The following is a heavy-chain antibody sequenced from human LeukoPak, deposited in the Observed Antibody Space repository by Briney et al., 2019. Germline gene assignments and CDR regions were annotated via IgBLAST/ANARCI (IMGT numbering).Heavy chain of an antibody. J-gene: IGHJ4*02. CDR3: ACPRGFGELLPFYY. V-gene: IGHV1-69*01. CDR1: GGTFSSYA. D-gene: IGHD3-10*01. CDR2: IIPIFGTA. Sequence: ASVKVSCKASGGTFSSYAISWVRQAPGQGLEWMGGIIPIFGTANYAQKFQGRVTITADESTSTAYMELSSLRSEDTAVYYCACPRGFGELLPFYYWGQGTLVTVSS.